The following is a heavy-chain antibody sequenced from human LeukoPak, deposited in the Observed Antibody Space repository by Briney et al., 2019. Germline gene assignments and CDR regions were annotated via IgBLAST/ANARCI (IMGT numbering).Heavy chain of an antibody. CDR1: GFTFSDYY. CDR2: IYYSGST. D-gene: IGHD3-22*01. V-gene: IGHV4-59*01. CDR3: ARSYYYDSSGYPVDAFDI. J-gene: IGHJ3*02. Sequence: GSLRLSCAASGFTFSDYYMSWIRQPPGKGLEWIGYIYYSGSTNYNPSLKSRVTISVDTSKNQFSLKLSSVTAADTAVYYCARSYYYDSSGYPVDAFDIWGQGTMVTVSS.